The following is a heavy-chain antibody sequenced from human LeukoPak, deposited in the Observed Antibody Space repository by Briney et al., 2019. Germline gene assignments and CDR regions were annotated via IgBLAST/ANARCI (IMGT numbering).Heavy chain of an antibody. CDR2: IYYSGST. V-gene: IGHV4-59*01. CDR3: ARSDYGPPFDY. J-gene: IGHJ4*02. Sequence: PSEILSLTCTVSGGSISSYYWSWIRQPPGKGLEWIGYIYYSGSTNYNPSLKSRVTISVDTSKNQFSLKLSSVTAADTAVYYCARSDYGPPFDYWGQGTLVTVSS. CDR1: GGSISSYY. D-gene: IGHD4-17*01.